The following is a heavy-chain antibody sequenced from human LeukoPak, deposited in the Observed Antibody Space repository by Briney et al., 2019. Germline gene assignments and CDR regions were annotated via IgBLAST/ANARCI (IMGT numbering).Heavy chain of an antibody. CDR2: VYTSGST. Sequence: SETLSLTCTVSSGSISSATYYWSWIRQPAGKGLEWVGRVYTSGSTTYNPSLKSRVTISVDTSTNQFSLKLSSVTAADTAVYYCVTANQRSTYYFDYWGQGTLVTVSS. J-gene: IGHJ4*02. CDR1: SGSISSATYY. CDR3: VTANQRSTYYFDY. V-gene: IGHV4-61*02. D-gene: IGHD1-20*01.